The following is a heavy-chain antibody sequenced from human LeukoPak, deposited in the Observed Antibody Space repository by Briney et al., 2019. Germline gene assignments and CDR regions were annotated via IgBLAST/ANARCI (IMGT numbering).Heavy chain of an antibody. Sequence: GGSLRLSCAASGFTFGSYAVHWVRQAPGKGLEYVSAISSNGGSTYYANSVKGRFTISRDNSKNTLYLQMGSLRAEDMAVYYCARGLGYCSSTSCPADYWGQGTLVTVSS. CDR3: ARGLGYCSSTSCPADY. CDR1: GFTFGSYA. CDR2: ISSNGGST. J-gene: IGHJ4*02. V-gene: IGHV3-64*01. D-gene: IGHD2-2*01.